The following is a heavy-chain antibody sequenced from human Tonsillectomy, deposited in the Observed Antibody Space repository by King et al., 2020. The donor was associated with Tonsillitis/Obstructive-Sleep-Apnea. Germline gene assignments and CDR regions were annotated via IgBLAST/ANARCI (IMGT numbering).Heavy chain of an antibody. CDR2: IDHSGST. Sequence: VQLQQWGAGLLKPSETLSLTCAVYGGSFSGYYWSWIRQPPGKGLEWIGEIDHSGSTNHNPSLKRRVTISADTSKTQSSLKLSSVTAADTAVYYCAREITTDAFDIWGQGTMVTVSS. J-gene: IGHJ3*02. V-gene: IGHV4-34*01. CDR3: AREITTDAFDI. CDR1: GGSFSGYY. D-gene: IGHD3-3*01.